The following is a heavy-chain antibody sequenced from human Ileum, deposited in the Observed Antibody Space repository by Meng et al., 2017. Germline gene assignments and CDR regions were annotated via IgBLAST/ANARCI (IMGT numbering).Heavy chain of an antibody. V-gene: IGHV3-30*07. CDR1: GFTFSDYY. CDR3: ARPNWNDVRGAFDI. D-gene: IGHD1-1*01. J-gene: IGHJ3*02. CDR2: ISKDGRNE. Sequence: GESLKISCAASGFTFSDYYMHWVRQAPGKGLEWVAVISKDGRNEYYADSLKGRFTISRDNSKNTLFLQMNNLRVEDTGVYYCARPNWNDVRGAFDIWAKGQWSPSPQ.